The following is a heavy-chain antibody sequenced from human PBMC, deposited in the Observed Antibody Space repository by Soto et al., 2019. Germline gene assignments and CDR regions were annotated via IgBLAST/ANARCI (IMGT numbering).Heavy chain of an antibody. CDR3: ARASIYYGMDV. J-gene: IGHJ6*02. Sequence: PGGSLRLSCAASGFTFRSYWMSWVRQAPGKGLEWVANIKQDGSEKYYVDSVKGRFTISRDNAKKTLYLQMNSLRAEDTAVYYCARASIYYGMDVWGQGTTVTVSS. V-gene: IGHV3-7*01. CDR1: GFTFRSYW. CDR2: IKQDGSEK. D-gene: IGHD6-6*01.